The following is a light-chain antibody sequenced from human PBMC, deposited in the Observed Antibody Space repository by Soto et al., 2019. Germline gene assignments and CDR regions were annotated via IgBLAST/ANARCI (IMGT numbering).Light chain of an antibody. Sequence: QSVLTQPPSASGTPGQGVTISCSGSTSNIGSNYVYWYQQLPGTAPKLLIYRNTQRPSGVPDRFSGSKSGTSASLATSGLRSDDEADYFCATWDDSLNSFYVFGTGTKVTVL. V-gene: IGLV1-47*01. J-gene: IGLJ1*01. CDR3: ATWDDSLNSFYV. CDR1: TSNIGSNY. CDR2: RNT.